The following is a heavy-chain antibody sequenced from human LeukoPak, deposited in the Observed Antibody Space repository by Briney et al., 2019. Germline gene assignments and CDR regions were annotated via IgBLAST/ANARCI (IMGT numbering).Heavy chain of an antibody. CDR2: ISGSGGST. V-gene: IGHV3-23*01. Sequence: PGGSLRLSCAASGFTFSNYEMNWVRQAPGKGLEWVSAISGSGGSTYYADSVKGRFTISRDNSKNTLYLQMNSLRAEDTAVYYCAKDLGDGPTIFYWGQGTLVTVSS. CDR1: GFTFSNYE. J-gene: IGHJ4*02. CDR3: AKDLGDGPTIFY. D-gene: IGHD3-10*01.